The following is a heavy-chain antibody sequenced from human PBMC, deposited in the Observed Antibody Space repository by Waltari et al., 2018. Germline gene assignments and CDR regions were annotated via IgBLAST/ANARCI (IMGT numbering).Heavy chain of an antibody. CDR2: IIPIFGTA. Sequence: QVQLVQSGAEVKKPGSSVKVSCKASGGTFSSYAVSWVRQAPGQGLEWMGGIIPIFGTANYAQKFQGRVTITADESTSTAYMELSSLRSEDTAVYYCARETTYCSSTSCYPYYFDYWGQGTLVTVSS. V-gene: IGHV1-69*01. CDR3: ARETTYCSSTSCYPYYFDY. CDR1: GGTFSSYA. J-gene: IGHJ4*02. D-gene: IGHD2-2*01.